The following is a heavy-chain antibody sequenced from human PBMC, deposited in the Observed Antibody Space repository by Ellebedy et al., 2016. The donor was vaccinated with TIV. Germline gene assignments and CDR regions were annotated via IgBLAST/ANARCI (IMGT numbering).Heavy chain of an antibody. D-gene: IGHD4-11*01. J-gene: IGHJ5*02. V-gene: IGHV1-18*01. CDR2: ISAYNGET. CDR1: GFTFTTYG. Sequence: ASVKVSXKTSGFTFTTYGFSWVRQAPGQGLEWMGWISAYNGETAYAQKLQGRVTMTEDTSTDTAYMDLSSLTFEDTAVYYCATITINWFDPWGQGTLVTVSS. CDR3: ATITINWFDP.